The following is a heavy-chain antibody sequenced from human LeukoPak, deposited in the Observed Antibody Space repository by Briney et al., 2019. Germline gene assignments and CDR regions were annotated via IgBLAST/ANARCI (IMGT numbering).Heavy chain of an antibody. CDR2: IYHSGST. D-gene: IGHD1-26*01. J-gene: IGHJ6*02. CDR3: ARPSGLSIVGATYYYYYYGMDV. CDR1: GGSISSGGYS. Sequence: SETLSLTCAVSGGSISSGGYSWSWIRQPPGKGLEWIGYIYHSGSTYYNPSLKGRVTISVDRSKNQFSLKLSSVTSADTTVYYCARPSGLSIVGATYYYYYYGMDVWGQGTTVTVSS. V-gene: IGHV4-30-2*01.